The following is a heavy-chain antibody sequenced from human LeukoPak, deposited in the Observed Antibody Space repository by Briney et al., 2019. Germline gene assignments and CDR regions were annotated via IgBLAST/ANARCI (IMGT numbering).Heavy chain of an antibody. CDR3: ARDGSGSYYTGSNYFDY. V-gene: IGHV4-4*02. CDR1: GGSISSSNW. J-gene: IGHJ4*02. Sequence: PSGTLSLTCAVSGGSISSSNWWGWVRQPPGKGLEWIGEIYHSGSTNYNPSLKSRVTISVDKSKNQFSLKLSSVTAADTAVYYCARDGSGSYYTGSNYFDYWGQGTLVTVSS. CDR2: IYHSGST. D-gene: IGHD3-10*01.